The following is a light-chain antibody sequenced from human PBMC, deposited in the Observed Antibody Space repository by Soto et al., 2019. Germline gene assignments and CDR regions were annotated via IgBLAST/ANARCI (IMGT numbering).Light chain of an antibody. CDR3: QQRSNWPPET. Sequence: EIMMTQSPVTLSVSPGERATLSCRASQSVNSNLAWYQQKPGQAPRLLIYGASTRATGIPASFIGNGSGTEFTLTISSLEPEDFAVYYCQQRSNWPPETFGQGTKLEIK. V-gene: IGKV3-11*01. J-gene: IGKJ2*01. CDR1: QSVNSN. CDR2: GAS.